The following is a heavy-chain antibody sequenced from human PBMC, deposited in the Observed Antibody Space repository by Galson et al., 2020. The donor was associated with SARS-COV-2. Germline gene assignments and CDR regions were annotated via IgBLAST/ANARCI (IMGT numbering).Heavy chain of an antibody. J-gene: IGHJ3*02. CDR3: ARLSYTYYSDSGSDPAGALDI. Sequence: HGESLKISCQGSGHNFVPYWIAWVRQMPGKGLEWVGIIYPGDSDTIYSPSFQGHVTISADKSISTAYLQWSSLKASDTAMYYCARLSYTYYSDSGSDPAGALDIWGQGTMVTVSS. CDR2: IYPGDSDT. CDR1: GHNFVPYW. V-gene: IGHV5-51*01. D-gene: IGHD3-10*01.